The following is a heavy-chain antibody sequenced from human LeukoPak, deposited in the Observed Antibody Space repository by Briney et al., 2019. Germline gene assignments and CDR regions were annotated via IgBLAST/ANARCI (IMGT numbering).Heavy chain of an antibody. D-gene: IGHD1-14*01. V-gene: IGHV4-39*01. CDR1: GGSISSSSYY. J-gene: IGHJ3*02. CDR3: ATHHDDQDAFDI. Sequence: KPSETLSLTCTVSGGSISSSSYYWGWIRQPPGKGLEWIGSIYYSGSTYYNPSLKSRVTISVDTSKNQFSLKLSSVTAADTAVYYCATHHDDQDAFDIWGQGTMVTVSS. CDR2: IYYSGST.